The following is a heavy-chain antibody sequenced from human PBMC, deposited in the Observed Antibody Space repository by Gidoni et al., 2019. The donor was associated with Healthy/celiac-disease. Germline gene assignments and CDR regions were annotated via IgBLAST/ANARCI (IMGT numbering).Heavy chain of an antibody. Sequence: QVQLVESGGGVVQPGRSMRLSCAASGFTFSSYGMPWVRQAPGKGLEWVAVISYDGSNKYYADSVKGRFTISRDNSKNTLYLQMNSLRAEDTAVYYCASYPLRYFDWELNLRDYWGQGTLVTVSS. V-gene: IGHV3-30*03. CDR3: ASYPLRYFDWELNLRDY. CDR2: ISYDGSNK. J-gene: IGHJ4*02. D-gene: IGHD3-9*01. CDR1: GFTFSSYG.